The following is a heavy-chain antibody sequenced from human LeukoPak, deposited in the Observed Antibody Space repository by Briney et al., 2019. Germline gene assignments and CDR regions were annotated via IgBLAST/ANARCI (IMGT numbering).Heavy chain of an antibody. D-gene: IGHD2-2*01. J-gene: IGHJ3*02. V-gene: IGHV3-21*01. CDR1: GFTFSSYS. CDR2: ISSSSSYI. Sequence: GGSLRLSCAASGFTFSSYSMNWVRQAPGKGLEWVSSISSSSSYIYYADSVKGRFTISRDNAKDSLYLQMNSLRAEDTAVYYCARAVIYCSSTSCYAGDAFDIWGQGTMVTVSS. CDR3: ARAVIYCSSTSCYAGDAFDI.